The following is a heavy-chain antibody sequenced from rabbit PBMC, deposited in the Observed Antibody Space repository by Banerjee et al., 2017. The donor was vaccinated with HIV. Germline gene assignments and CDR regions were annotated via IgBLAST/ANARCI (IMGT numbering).Heavy chain of an antibody. V-gene: IGHV1S45*01. Sequence: QEQLVESGGGLVQPEGSLTLTCTASGFTISSSWDMCWVRQAPGKGLEWIGCIDTGSSDSAYYASWAKGRFTISKTSSTTVTLQMTSLTAADTATHFCARRDVGAGAYGLGALWGPGTLVTV. J-gene: IGHJ4*01. D-gene: IGHD6-1*01. CDR2: IDTGSSDSA. CDR3: ARRDVGAGAYGLGAL. CDR1: GFTISSSWD.